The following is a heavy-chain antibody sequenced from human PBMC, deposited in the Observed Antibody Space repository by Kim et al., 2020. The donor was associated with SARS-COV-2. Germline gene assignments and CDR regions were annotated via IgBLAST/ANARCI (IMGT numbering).Heavy chain of an antibody. V-gene: IGHV3-15*01. D-gene: IGHD2-15*01. Sequence: GGSLRLSCAASGFAFSNAWMSWVRQAPGKGLEWVGRIKSKTDGGTTDYAAPVKGRFTISRDDSKNTLYLQMNSLKTEDTAVYYCTTDLGYCSGGSCENFDYWGQGTLVTVSS. CDR2: IKSKTDGGTT. CDR3: TTDLGYCSGGSCENFDY. J-gene: IGHJ4*02. CDR1: GFAFSNAW.